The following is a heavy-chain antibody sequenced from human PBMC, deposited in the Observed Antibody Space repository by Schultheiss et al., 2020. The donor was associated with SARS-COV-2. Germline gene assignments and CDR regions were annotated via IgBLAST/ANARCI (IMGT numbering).Heavy chain of an antibody. CDR1: GFTFSSYG. V-gene: IGHV3-33*01. D-gene: IGHD3-3*01. CDR2: IWYDGSNK. J-gene: IGHJ4*02. CDR3: ARGERDVLRFLEWTTHTHGWYFDY. Sequence: GGSLRLSCAASGFTFSSYGMHWVRQAPGKGLEWVAVIWYDGSNKYYADSVKGRFTISRDNSKNTLYLQMNSLRAEDTAVYYCARGERDVLRFLEWTTHTHGWYFDYWGQGTLVTVSS.